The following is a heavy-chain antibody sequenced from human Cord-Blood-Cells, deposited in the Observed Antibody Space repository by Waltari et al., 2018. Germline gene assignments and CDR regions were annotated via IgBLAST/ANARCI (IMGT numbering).Heavy chain of an antibody. Sequence: QVQLQQWGAGLFKPSETLSLTCAVYGGSFSGYYWSWIRQPPGKGLEWIGEINHSGSTNYNPSLKSRVTISVDTSKNQFSLKLSSVTAADTAVYYCARVAGDLAAYWYFDLWGRGTLVTVSS. D-gene: IGHD7-27*01. CDR3: ARVAGDLAAYWYFDL. CDR2: INHSGST. CDR1: GGSFSGYY. V-gene: IGHV4-34*01. J-gene: IGHJ2*01.